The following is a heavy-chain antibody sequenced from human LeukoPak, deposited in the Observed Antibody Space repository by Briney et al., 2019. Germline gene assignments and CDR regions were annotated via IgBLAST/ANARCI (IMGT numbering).Heavy chain of an antibody. J-gene: IGHJ4*02. CDR2: ISASGGNP. Sequence: TGGSLRLSCAASGFIFSNYAMSWVRQAPGEGLEWVSGISASGGNPYYADSVKGRFTISRDNSENTLNLQMNSLRAEDTAVYYCAKARAGDITAALNYWGQGTLVTVSS. CDR1: GFIFSNYA. V-gene: IGHV3-23*01. CDR3: AKARAGDITAALNY. D-gene: IGHD6-13*01.